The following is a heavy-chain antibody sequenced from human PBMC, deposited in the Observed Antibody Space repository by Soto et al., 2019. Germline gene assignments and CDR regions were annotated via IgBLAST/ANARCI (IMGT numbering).Heavy chain of an antibody. J-gene: IGHJ4*02. CDR2: IYDTESA. CDR1: GESISSGGYY. CDR3: ARASSSSSAADY. V-gene: IGHV4-31*03. D-gene: IGHD6-6*01. Sequence: SETLSLTCNVSGESISSGGYYWSWIRYHPGKGLEWIGYIYDTESAYYNPSLKSRVTISMDTSKNQFAMRLSSVTAADTAVYYCARASSSSSAADYWGQGILGHRL.